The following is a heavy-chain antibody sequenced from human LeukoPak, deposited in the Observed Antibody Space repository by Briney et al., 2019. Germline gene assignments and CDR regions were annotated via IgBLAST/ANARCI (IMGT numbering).Heavy chain of an antibody. D-gene: IGHD4-17*01. J-gene: IGHJ4*02. CDR3: ARDTYDYGDDFDY. Sequence: GGSLRLSCAASGFTFSSDSMNWVRQAPGKGLEWVSSISSSSSYIYYADSVKGRFTISRDNAKTSLYLQMNSLGAEDTAVYYCARDTYDYGDDFDYWGQGTLVTVSS. CDR2: ISSSSSYI. CDR1: GFTFSSDS. V-gene: IGHV3-21*01.